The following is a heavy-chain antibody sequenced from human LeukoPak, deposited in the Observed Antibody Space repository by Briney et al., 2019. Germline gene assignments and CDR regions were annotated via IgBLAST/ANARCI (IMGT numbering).Heavy chain of an antibody. CDR3: ARAVGGSQAYYYYYYMDV. CDR2: IYSSGST. J-gene: IGHJ6*03. Sequence: SETLSLTCTVSVGSISSYYWSWIRQPAGKGLEWIGRIYSSGSTNYNPSLKSRVTMSVDTSKNQFSLKLSSVTAADTAVYYCARAVGGSQAYYYYYYMDVWGKGTTVTISS. V-gene: IGHV4-4*07. D-gene: IGHD1-26*01. CDR1: VGSISSYY.